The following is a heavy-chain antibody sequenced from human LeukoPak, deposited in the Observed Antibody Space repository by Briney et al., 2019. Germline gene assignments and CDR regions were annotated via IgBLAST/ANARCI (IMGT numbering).Heavy chain of an antibody. CDR1: GFTFSSYA. Sequence: GGSLRLSCSASGFTFSSYAMHWVRQAPGKGLEYVSAISSYGGSTYYADSVKGRFTISRDNSKNTLYPQMSSLRAEDTAVYYCVKGMEDYDILTGVLDVWGQGTTVTVSS. D-gene: IGHD3-9*01. CDR3: VKGMEDYDILTGVLDV. V-gene: IGHV3-64D*06. J-gene: IGHJ6*02. CDR2: ISSYGGST.